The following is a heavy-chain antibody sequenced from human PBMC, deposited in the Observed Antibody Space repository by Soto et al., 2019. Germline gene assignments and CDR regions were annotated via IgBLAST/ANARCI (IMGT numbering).Heavy chain of an antibody. CDR3: ARSPRGQDYYYGMDV. J-gene: IGHJ6*02. CDR1: GGTFSSYA. Sequence: QVQLVQSGAEVKKPGSSVKVSCKASGGTFSSYAINWVRQAPGQGLEWMGGIIPIFGTADYAQKFQGRVTIIADESKSTAYMELSSLRSEDTAVYYCARSPRGQDYYYGMDVWGQGTTVTVSS. CDR2: IIPIFGTA. D-gene: IGHD5-12*01. V-gene: IGHV1-69*12.